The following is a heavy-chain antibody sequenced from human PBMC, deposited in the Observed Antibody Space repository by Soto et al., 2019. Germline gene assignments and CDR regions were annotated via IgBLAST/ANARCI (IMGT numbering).Heavy chain of an antibody. CDR1: GGSFSGYY. CDR3: ARGYFDWLYPGAYYFDY. D-gene: IGHD3-9*01. V-gene: IGHV4-34*01. J-gene: IGHJ4*02. Sequence: SETLSLTCAVYGGSFSGYYWSWIRQPPGKGLEWIGEINHSGSTNYNPSLKGRDTISVDTSKNQFSLKLSSVTAADTAVYYCARGYFDWLYPGAYYFDYWGQGTLVTVSS. CDR2: INHSGST.